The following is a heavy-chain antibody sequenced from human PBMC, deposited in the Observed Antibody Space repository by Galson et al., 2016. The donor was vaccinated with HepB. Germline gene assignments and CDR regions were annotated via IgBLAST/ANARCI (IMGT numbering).Heavy chain of an antibody. CDR1: GFAVSDNY. D-gene: IGHD2-2*01. Sequence: SLRLSCAASGFAVSDNYMSWVRQAPGKGLEWVSVIYRGGFTYYADSVKGRFTISRDNSENTLYLQMNSLRAEDTAVYYCERGVGGVPSANFCYGMDVWGQGATVTVSS. J-gene: IGHJ6*02. CDR2: IYRGGFT. V-gene: IGHV3-66*01. CDR3: ERGVGGVPSANFCYGMDV.